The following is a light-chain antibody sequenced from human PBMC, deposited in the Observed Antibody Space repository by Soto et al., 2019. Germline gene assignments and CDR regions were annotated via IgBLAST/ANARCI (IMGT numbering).Light chain of an antibody. CDR2: GAS. CDR1: QSVRSY. V-gene: IGKV3-15*01. CDR3: HKYDHWPQT. J-gene: IGKJ1*01. Sequence: EVVMTQSPATLSVSPGERATLSCGASQSVRSYLAWYQQKPGQAPRLLIHGASTRATGIPARFSGSWSGTDFTLTISSLQSEDFAVYYCHKYDHWPQTFGQGTKVDIK.